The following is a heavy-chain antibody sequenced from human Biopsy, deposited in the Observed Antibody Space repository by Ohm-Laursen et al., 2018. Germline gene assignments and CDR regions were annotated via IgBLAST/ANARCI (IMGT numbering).Heavy chain of an antibody. J-gene: IGHJ3*02. CDR1: GGSLSGYY. Sequence: PSDTLSLTCAVYGGSLSGYYWNWIRQSPGKGLEWIGEINHRGFTYNNPSLKSRVTISVDTSKNQFSLKLDSVTAADTAVYYCAKNLAVSSYALDIWGQGTMVTVSS. V-gene: IGHV4-34*01. CDR3: AKNLAVSSYALDI. D-gene: IGHD2-2*01. CDR2: INHRGFT.